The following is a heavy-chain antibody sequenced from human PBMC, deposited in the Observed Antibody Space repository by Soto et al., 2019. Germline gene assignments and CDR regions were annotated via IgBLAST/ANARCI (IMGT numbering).Heavy chain of an antibody. D-gene: IGHD2-2*01. Sequence: GSLKLSCAASGFTFSSYSMNWVRQAPGKGLEWVSSISSSSSYIYYADSVKGRFTISRDNAKNSLYLQMNSLRAEDTAVYYCARGTVGYCSSTSCSNYYYYGMDVWGQGT. CDR3: ARGTVGYCSSTSCSNYYYYGMDV. CDR2: ISSSSSYI. J-gene: IGHJ6*02. CDR1: GFTFSSYS. V-gene: IGHV3-21*01.